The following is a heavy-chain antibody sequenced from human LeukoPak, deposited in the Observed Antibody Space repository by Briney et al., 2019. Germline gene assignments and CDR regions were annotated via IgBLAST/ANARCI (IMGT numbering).Heavy chain of an antibody. CDR3: ARVGDWNDLVY. CDR2: ILYSGTAT. D-gene: IGHD1-1*01. V-gene: IGHV4-59*01. Sequence: SETLSLTCTVSGGSISPYYWSWIRQTPGKGLEWIGYILYSGTATNYNPSLKSRVTISVDTSKNQFSLKLSSVTAADTAVYYCARVGDWNDLVYWGQGTLVTVSS. J-gene: IGHJ4*02. CDR1: GGSISPYY.